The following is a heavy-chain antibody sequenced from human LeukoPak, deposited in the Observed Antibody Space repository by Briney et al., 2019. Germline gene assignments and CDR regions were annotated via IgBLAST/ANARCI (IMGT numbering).Heavy chain of an antibody. J-gene: IGHJ6*03. V-gene: IGHV4-4*02. D-gene: IGHD5-18*01. Sequence: PSGTLSLTCAVSGGSISSSNWWSWVRQPPGKGLEWIGEIYHSGSTNYNPSLKSRVTISVDKSKNQFSLKLSSVTAADTAVYFCARGDTGMAYYYFYMDVWGKGTTVTVSS. CDR1: GGSISSSNW. CDR3: ARGDTGMAYYYFYMDV. CDR2: IYHSGST.